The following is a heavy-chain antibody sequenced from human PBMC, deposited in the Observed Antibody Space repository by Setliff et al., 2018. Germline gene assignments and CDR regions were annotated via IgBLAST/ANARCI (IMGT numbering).Heavy chain of an antibody. CDR3: ARGITPTTRPGYYYMDV. J-gene: IGHJ6*03. Sequence: PSETLSLTCTVSGDSISGRFWNWIRQTPDKGLEWIGRVYYSGLGDLNPSLQSRLTISVDTSKKQFSLSLTSVTAADTAIYYCARGITPTTRPGYYYMDVWGKGTTVTVSS. D-gene: IGHD3-16*01. CDR2: VYYSGLG. V-gene: IGHV4-59*11. CDR1: GDSISGRF.